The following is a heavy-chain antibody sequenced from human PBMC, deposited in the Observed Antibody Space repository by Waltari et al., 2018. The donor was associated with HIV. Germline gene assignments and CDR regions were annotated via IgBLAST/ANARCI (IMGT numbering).Heavy chain of an antibody. Sequence: LVESGGGVVMTGESLRPTCEASGFAFRHYSFIWVRQSPQRGLEWVASIRRATNEKFYLDSVRGRFVISRDDSESSVHLQMDSVKKEDTGKYFCVRDDPGYGPIDHWGRGTLVTV. CDR2: IRRATNEK. J-gene: IGHJ5*02. D-gene: IGHD5-18*01. CDR1: GFAFRHYS. V-gene: IGHV3-21*04. CDR3: VRDDPGYGPIDH.